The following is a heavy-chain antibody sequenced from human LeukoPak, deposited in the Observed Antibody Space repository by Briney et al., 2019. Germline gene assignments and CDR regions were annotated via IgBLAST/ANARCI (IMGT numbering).Heavy chain of an antibody. V-gene: IGHV3-23*01. J-gene: IGHJ4*02. Sequence: GGSLRLSCAASGFTFSSYAMSWVRQAPGKGLEWVSAISGSGGSTYYADSVKGRFTISRDNSKNTLYLQMNSLRAEDTAVYYCARDSEPDFWSGYYCLDYWGQGTLVTVSS. CDR1: GFTFSSYA. CDR2: ISGSGGST. D-gene: IGHD3-3*01. CDR3: ARDSEPDFWSGYYCLDY.